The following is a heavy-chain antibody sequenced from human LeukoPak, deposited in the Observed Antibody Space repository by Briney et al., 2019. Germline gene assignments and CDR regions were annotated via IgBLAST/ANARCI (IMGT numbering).Heavy chain of an antibody. Sequence: ASVKVSCKASGYTFTSYYMHWVRQAPGQGLEWMGIINPSGGSTSYAQKFQGRVTMTRDTSTSTVYMELGSLRSEDTAVYYCARDRGLTGAPGCWFGPWGQGTLVTVSS. V-gene: IGHV1-46*01. CDR2: INPSGGST. D-gene: IGHD3-9*01. J-gene: IGHJ5*02. CDR3: ARDRGLTGAPGCWFGP. CDR1: GYTFTSYY.